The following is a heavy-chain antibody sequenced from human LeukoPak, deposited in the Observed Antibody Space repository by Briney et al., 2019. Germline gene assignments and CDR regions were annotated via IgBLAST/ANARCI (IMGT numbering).Heavy chain of an antibody. V-gene: IGHV1-69*13. Sequence: SVKVSCKASGGTFSSYAISWVRQAPGQGLEWMGGIIPIFGTANYAQKFQGRVTITADESTSTAYMELSSLRSEDTAVYYCARPYRAVAGRGVDYFDYWGQGTLVTVSS. CDR3: ARPYRAVAGRGVDYFDY. CDR2: IIPIFGTA. D-gene: IGHD6-19*01. CDR1: GGTFSSYA. J-gene: IGHJ4*02.